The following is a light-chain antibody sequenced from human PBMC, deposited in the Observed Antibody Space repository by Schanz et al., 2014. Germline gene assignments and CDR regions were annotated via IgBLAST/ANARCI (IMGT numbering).Light chain of an antibody. CDR2: DVT. J-gene: IGLJ3*02. Sequence: QSALTQPASVSGSPGQSITISCTGTSSDVGGYNYVSWYQQYPGKAPKLMIYDVTNRPSGVSNRFSGSKSGNTASLTISGLQAEDEADYYCSSYAGTNNFGVFGGGTKLTVL. CDR3: SSYAGTNNFGV. V-gene: IGLV2-14*01. CDR1: SSDVGGYNY.